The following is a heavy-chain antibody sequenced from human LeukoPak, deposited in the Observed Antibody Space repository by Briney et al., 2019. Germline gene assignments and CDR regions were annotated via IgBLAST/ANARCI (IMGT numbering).Heavy chain of an antibody. CDR2: IYTSGST. V-gene: IGHV4-61*02. D-gene: IGHD6-6*01. CDR1: GGSISSGSYY. J-gene: IGHJ5*02. CDR3: ARDQEEYSSSSVWFDP. Sequence: SETLSLTCTVSGGSISSGSYYWSWIRQPAGKGLEWIGRIYTSGSTNYNPSLKSRVTISVDTSKNQFSLKLSSVTAADTAVYYCARDQEEYSSSSVWFDPWGQGTLVTVSS.